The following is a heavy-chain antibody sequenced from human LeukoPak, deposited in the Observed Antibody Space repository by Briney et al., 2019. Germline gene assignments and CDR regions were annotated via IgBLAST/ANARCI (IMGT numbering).Heavy chain of an antibody. J-gene: IGHJ5*02. CDR3: ARELMVAATFDWFDP. Sequence: SETLSLTCTVSGGSISSSSYYWGWIRQPPGKGLEWIGSIYYSGSTYYNPSLKSRVTISVDTSKNQFSLKLSSVTAADTAVYYCARELMVAATFDWFDPWGQGTLVTVSS. D-gene: IGHD2-15*01. V-gene: IGHV4-39*02. CDR1: GGSISSSSYY. CDR2: IYYSGST.